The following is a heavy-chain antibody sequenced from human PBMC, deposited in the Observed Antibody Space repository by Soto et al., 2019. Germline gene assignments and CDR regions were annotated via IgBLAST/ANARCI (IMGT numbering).Heavy chain of an antibody. CDR2: IIGSGTTM. CDR3: ARGNYGMDV. J-gene: IGHJ6*02. CDR1: GFTFSDYY. V-gene: IGHV3-11*01. Sequence: GGSLRLSCAASGFTFSDYYMTWIRQAPGKGLEWVSYIIGSGTTMYYADSVKGRFTISRDNAKNSLYLQMNSLRGEDTAVYYCARGNYGMDVWGQGXTVTVSS.